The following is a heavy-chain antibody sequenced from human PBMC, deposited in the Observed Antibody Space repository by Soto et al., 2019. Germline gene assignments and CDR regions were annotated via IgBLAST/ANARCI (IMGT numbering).Heavy chain of an antibody. D-gene: IGHD1-26*01. CDR1: GYTFTSYG. V-gene: IGHV1-18*01. CDR2: ISAYNGNT. Sequence: APVKVSCKASGYTFTSYGISWVRQENGQGLEWMGWISAYNGNTNYAQKLQGRVTMTTDTSTSTAYMELRSLRSDDTAVYYCARLGMGFYYYYGMDVWGQGTTVTVSS. CDR3: ARLGMGFYYYYGMDV. J-gene: IGHJ6*02.